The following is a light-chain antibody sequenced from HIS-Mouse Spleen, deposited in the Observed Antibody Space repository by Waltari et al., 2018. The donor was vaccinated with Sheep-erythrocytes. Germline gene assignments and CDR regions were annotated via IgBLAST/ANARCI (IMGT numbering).Light chain of an antibody. V-gene: IGLV2-23*01. CDR3: CSYAGSSTPWV. Sequence: QSALTQPASVSGSPGQSLTISCTGTSSDVRSYNLVSWYQQHPGKAPKLMIYEGSKRPSGVSNRFSGSKSGNTASLTISGLQAEDEADYYCCSYAGSSTPWVFGGGTKLTVL. CDR2: EGS. J-gene: IGLJ3*02. CDR1: SSDVRSYNL.